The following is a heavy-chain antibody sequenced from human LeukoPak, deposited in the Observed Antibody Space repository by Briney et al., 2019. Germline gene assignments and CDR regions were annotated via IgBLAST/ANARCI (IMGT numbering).Heavy chain of an antibody. Sequence: PSETLSLTCTVSGASFTTHYWSWIRQPPGKGLEWIGYISYIGSTNYSPSLKSRVTISIDTSKNEVSLKLTSVTAADTAVYCCASDSISMNAFDAWGQGTLVTVSS. CDR2: ISYIGST. CDR3: ASDSISMNAFDA. D-gene: IGHD3-3*02. J-gene: IGHJ3*01. CDR1: GASFTTHY. V-gene: IGHV4-59*11.